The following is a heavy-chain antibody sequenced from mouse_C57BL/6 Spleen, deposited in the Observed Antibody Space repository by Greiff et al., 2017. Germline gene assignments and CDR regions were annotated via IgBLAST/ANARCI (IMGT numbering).Heavy chain of an antibody. CDR3: TTNVGYGNPSWFAY. D-gene: IGHD2-1*01. J-gene: IGHJ3*01. CDR1: GFNIKDDY. Sequence: EVQLQQSGAELVRPGASVKLSCTASGFNIKDDYMHWVKQRPEQGLEWIGWIDPENGDTEYASKFQGKATITADTSSNTAYLQLSSLTSEDTAVYYCTTNVGYGNPSWFAYWGQGTLVTVSA. CDR2: IDPENGDT. V-gene: IGHV14-4*01.